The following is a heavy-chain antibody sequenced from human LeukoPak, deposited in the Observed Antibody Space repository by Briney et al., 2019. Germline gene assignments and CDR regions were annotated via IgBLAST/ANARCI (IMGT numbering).Heavy chain of an antibody. J-gene: IGHJ3*02. CDR2: IWYDGSNK. Sequence: GGSLRLSCAASGFTFSSYGMHWVRQAPGKGLEWVAVIWYDGSNKYYADSVKGRFTISRDNSKNTLYLQMNSLRAEDTAVYYCARGGLGFGELADAFDIWGQGTMVTVSS. CDR3: ARGGLGFGELADAFDI. CDR1: GFTFSSYG. D-gene: IGHD3-10*01. V-gene: IGHV3-33*01.